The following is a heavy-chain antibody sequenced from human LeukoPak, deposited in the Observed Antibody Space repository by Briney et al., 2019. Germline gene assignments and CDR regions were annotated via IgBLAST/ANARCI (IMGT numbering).Heavy chain of an antibody. D-gene: IGHD6-13*01. V-gene: IGHV3-21*01. CDR2: ISSSSRYI. CDR1: VFTFTNYG. Sequence: NPGRSLRLSCAASVFTFTNYGMHWVRQAPGKGLEWVSSISSSSRYIYYADSVKGRFTISRDNAKNSLYLQMNSLRAEDTAVYYCARSIAAAGSDYWGQGTLVTVSS. CDR3: ARSIAAAGSDY. J-gene: IGHJ4*02.